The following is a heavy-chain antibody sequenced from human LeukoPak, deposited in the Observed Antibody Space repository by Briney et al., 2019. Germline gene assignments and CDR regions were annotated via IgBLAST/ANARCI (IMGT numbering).Heavy chain of an antibody. J-gene: IGHJ4*02. Sequence: GGSLRLSCAASGFTFSSYGMHWVRQAPGKGLEWVAVISYDGSNKYYADSVKGRFTISRDNSKNTLYLQMNSLRAEDTAVYYCAKHTGTGGVLGELSFNDYWGQGTLVTVSS. V-gene: IGHV3-30*18. D-gene: IGHD3-16*02. CDR3: AKHTGTGGVLGELSFNDY. CDR1: GFTFSSYG. CDR2: ISYDGSNK.